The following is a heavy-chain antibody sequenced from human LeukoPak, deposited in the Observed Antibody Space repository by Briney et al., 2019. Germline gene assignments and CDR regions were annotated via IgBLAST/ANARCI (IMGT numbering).Heavy chain of an antibody. Sequence: ASVKVSCKASGYTFTSYDINWVRQATGQGLEWMGWMNPNSGNTGYAQKFQGRVTMTRNTSISTDYMELSSLRSEDTAVYDCATASSRLRYFDWLLYGGGDYWGQGTLVTVSS. CDR1: GYTFTSYD. J-gene: IGHJ4*02. CDR2: MNPNSGNT. D-gene: IGHD3-9*01. CDR3: ATASSRLRYFDWLLYGGGDY. V-gene: IGHV1-8*01.